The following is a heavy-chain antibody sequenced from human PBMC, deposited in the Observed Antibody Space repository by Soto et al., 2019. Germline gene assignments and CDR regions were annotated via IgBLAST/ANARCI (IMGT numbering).Heavy chain of an antibody. D-gene: IGHD6-19*01. J-gene: IGHJ4*02. CDR1: GFTFSSYD. CDR2: IGTAGDT. CDR3: ARGKLSSGWYDY. V-gene: IGHV3-13*01. Sequence: GGSMRLSCAASGFTFSSYDMHWVRQATGKGLEWVSAIGTAGDTYYPGSVKGRFTISRENAKNSLYLQMNSLRAGDTAVYYCARGKLSSGWYDYWGQGTLVTVSS.